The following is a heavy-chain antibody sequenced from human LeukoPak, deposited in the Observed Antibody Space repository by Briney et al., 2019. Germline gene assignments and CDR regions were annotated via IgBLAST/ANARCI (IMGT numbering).Heavy chain of an antibody. V-gene: IGHV3-23*01. CDR1: GFTFSSYA. J-gene: IGHJ4*02. CDR3: ARDQVGATDYFDY. Sequence: GGSLRLSCAASGFTFSSYAMSWVRQAPGKGLEWVSAISGSGGSTYYADSVRGRFTISRDNSKNTLYLQMNSLRAEDTAVYYCARDQVGATDYFDYWGQGTLVTVSS. D-gene: IGHD1-26*01. CDR2: ISGSGGST.